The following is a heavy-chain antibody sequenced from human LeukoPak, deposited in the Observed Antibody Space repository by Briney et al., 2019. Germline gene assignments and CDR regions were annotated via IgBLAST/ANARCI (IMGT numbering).Heavy chain of an antibody. J-gene: IGHJ4*02. D-gene: IGHD3-10*01. CDR1: GGSISSSNW. CDR2: IYHSGST. CDR3: ARQGSYYYGSGTYYNGHFDY. V-gene: IGHV4-4*02. Sequence: KPSGTLSLTCAVSGGSISSSNWWSWVRQPPGKGLEWIGEIYHSGSTNYNPSLKSRVTISVDKSKNQFSLKLTSVTAADTAVYYCARQGSYYYGSGTYYNGHFDYWAQGTLVTVSS.